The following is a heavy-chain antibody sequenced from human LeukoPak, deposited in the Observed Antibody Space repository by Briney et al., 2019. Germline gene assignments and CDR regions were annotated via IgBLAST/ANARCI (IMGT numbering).Heavy chain of an antibody. D-gene: IGHD2/OR15-2a*01. J-gene: IGHJ4*02. CDR2: IYSGGST. CDR1: GFTVSSNY. V-gene: IGHV3-53*01. Sequence: GGSLRLSCAASGFTVSSNYMSWVRQAPGKGLEWVSVIYSGGSTYYADSVKGRFTISRDNSKNTLYLQMNSLRAEDTAVYYCARSPPGKTFFDYWGQGTLVTVSS. CDR3: ARSPPGKTFFDY.